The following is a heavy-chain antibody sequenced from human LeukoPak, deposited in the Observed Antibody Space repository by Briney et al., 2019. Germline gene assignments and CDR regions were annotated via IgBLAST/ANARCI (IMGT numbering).Heavy chain of an antibody. J-gene: IGHJ5*02. D-gene: IGHD6-13*01. V-gene: IGHV4-34*01. Sequence: PSETLSLTCAVYGGSFSGYYWSWIRQPPGKGLEWIGEINHSGSTNYIPSLKSRVTISVDTSKNQFSLKLSSVTAADTAVYYCARLGSSSWLRDWFDPWGQGTLVTVSS. CDR3: ARLGSSSWLRDWFDP. CDR2: INHSGST. CDR1: GGSFSGYY.